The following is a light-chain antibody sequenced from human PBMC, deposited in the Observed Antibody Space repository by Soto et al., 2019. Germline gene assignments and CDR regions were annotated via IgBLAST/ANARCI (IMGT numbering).Light chain of an antibody. CDR1: QSISRW. Sequence: DIQMTQSPSTLSASDGDRVTITCRDSQSISRWLAWYQQNPGKAPKVLIWDATTLHRGVPSRFSGSGFGTEFTLTISSLQPDDFATYYCQQYNDYSTWTFGQGTKV. V-gene: IGKV1-5*01. CDR3: QQYNDYSTWT. CDR2: DAT. J-gene: IGKJ1*01.